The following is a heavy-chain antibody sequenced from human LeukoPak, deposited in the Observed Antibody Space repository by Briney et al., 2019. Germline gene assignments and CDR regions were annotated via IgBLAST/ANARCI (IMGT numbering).Heavy chain of an antibody. Sequence: GGSLRLSCAASGFTFNYYYMSWIRQAPGKGLEWVSYISSSGNTIYYADSVKGRFTISRDNAKNSLYLQMNSLRAEDSAVYYCARDPAIFGVVPPYYYYMDVWGKGTTVTVSS. CDR2: ISSSGNTI. V-gene: IGHV3-11*04. CDR1: GFTFNYYY. D-gene: IGHD3-3*01. CDR3: ARDPAIFGVVPPYYYYMDV. J-gene: IGHJ6*03.